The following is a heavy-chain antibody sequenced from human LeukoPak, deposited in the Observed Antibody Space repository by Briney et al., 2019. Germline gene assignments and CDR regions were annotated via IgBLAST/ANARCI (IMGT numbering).Heavy chain of an antibody. CDR2: INSDGSTT. J-gene: IGHJ4*02. CDR1: GFTFSSYW. CDR3: EGVGYNCGWKRA. D-gene: IGHD6-19*01. V-gene: IGHV3-74*01. Sequence: QPGGSLTLSCAASGFTFSSYWMHWVRQPPGKGLVWVSRINSDGSTTSHADSVKSRFTNSRDNAKNMLYLQMNGQKAEDTAGYSCEGVGYNCGWKRAWGQGALVTVSS.